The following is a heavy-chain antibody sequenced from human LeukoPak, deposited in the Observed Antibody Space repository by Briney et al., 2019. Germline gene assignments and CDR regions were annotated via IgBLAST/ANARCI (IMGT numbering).Heavy chain of an antibody. J-gene: IGHJ4*02. Sequence: GGSLRLSCAASGFTFSSYWMSWVRQAPGKGLEWVANIKQDGSEKYYVDSVKGRFTISRDNAKNSLYLQMNSLRAEDTAVYYCARDFPDSSGYYYVVGGLGFDYWGQGTLVTVSS. CDR2: IKQDGSEK. CDR1: GFTFSSYW. D-gene: IGHD3-22*01. CDR3: ARDFPDSSGYYYVVGGLGFDY. V-gene: IGHV3-7*01.